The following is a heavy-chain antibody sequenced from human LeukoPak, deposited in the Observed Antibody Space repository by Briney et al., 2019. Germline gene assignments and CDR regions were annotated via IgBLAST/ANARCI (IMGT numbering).Heavy chain of an antibody. V-gene: IGHV4-59*01. CDR2: IYYSGST. CDR3: ARGGGELSLNY. Sequence: PSETLSLTCTVSGGSISSYYWSWIRQPPGKGLEWIGYIYYSGSTNYNPSLKSRVNISVDTSKNQFSLKLSSVTAADTAVYYCARGGGELSLNYWGQGTLVTVSS. CDR1: GGSISSYY. D-gene: IGHD3-16*02. J-gene: IGHJ4*02.